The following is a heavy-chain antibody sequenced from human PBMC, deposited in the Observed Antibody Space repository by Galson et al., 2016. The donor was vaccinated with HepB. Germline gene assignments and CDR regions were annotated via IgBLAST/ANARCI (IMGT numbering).Heavy chain of an antibody. CDR2: INHSGST. D-gene: IGHD3-16*01. CDR1: GGSLSGYY. V-gene: IGHV4-34*01. J-gene: IGHJ6*02. Sequence: LTCEVYGGSLSGYYWSWIRQPPGKGLEWVGEINHSGSTNYNPSLESRVTISVDTSKNQFSLNLSSVTAADMALYYCARENGAYKYYGMDVWGQGTTVTVSS. CDR3: ARENGAYKYYGMDV.